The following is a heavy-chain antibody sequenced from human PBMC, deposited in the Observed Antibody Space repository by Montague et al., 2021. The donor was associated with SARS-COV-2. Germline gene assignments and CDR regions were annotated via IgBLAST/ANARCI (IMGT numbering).Heavy chain of an antibody. CDR3: ARGGSWLYYFDY. V-gene: IGHV6-1*01. CDR1: GDSVSSNSAA. CDR2: TYYRSKWYN. Sequence: CPISGDSVSSNSAAWNWIRQSPSRGLEWLGRTYYRSKWYNDYAVSVKSRITINPDTSKNQLSLQLNSVTPEDTAVYYCARGGSWLYYFDYWGQGTLVTVSS. J-gene: IGHJ4*02. D-gene: IGHD6-13*01.